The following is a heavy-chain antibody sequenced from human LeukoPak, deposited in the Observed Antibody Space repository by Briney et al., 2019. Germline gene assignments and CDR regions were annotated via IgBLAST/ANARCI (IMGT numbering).Heavy chain of an antibody. Sequence: GGSLRLSCAASRFTFDDYAMHWVRQAPGKGLEWVSGISWNSAVIDYADSVRGRFTISRDNGENSLYLQMNSLRAEDTAVYYCARGADPAYYFDYWGQGTLVTVSS. V-gene: IGHV3-9*01. CDR2: ISWNSAVI. CDR1: RFTFDDYA. CDR3: ARGADPAYYFDY. J-gene: IGHJ4*02.